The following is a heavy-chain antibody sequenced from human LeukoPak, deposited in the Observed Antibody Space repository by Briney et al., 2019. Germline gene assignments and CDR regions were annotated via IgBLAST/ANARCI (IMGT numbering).Heavy chain of an antibody. CDR2: IKSKTDGGTT. J-gene: IGHJ6*02. D-gene: IGHD6-19*01. CDR3: TTGRGSSGWYVQMGMDV. V-gene: IGHV3-15*01. CDR1: GFTFSNAW. Sequence: GRSLRLSCAASGFTFSNAWMSWVRQAPGKGLEWVGRIKSKTDGGTTDYAAPVKGRFTISRDDSKNTLYLQMNSLKTEDTAVYYCTTGRGSSGWYVQMGMDVWGQGTTVTVSS.